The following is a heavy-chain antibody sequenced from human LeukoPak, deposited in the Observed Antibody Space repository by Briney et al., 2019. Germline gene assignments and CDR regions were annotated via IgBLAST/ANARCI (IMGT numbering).Heavy chain of an antibody. CDR2: ISYDGSNK. Sequence: GRSLRLSCAASGFTFSSYGMHWVRQAPGKGLEWVAVISYDGSNKYYADSVKGRFTISRDNSKNTLYLQMNSLRAEDTAVYYCAKDSDAYYYDSSGTFDPWGQGTLVTVSS. J-gene: IGHJ5*02. V-gene: IGHV3-30*18. CDR1: GFTFSSYG. CDR3: AKDSDAYYYDSSGTFDP. D-gene: IGHD3-22*01.